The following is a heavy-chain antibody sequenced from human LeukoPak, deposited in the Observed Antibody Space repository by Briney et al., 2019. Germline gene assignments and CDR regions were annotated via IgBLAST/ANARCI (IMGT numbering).Heavy chain of an antibody. Sequence: PGGSLRLSCAASGFTFSSYAMSWVRQAPGKGLEWVSAISGSGGSTYYADSVKGRFTISRDNSKNTLYLQMNSLRAEDTAVYYCAKLDYYGSGSYPTEGDYFDYWGQGTLVTVSS. J-gene: IGHJ4*02. D-gene: IGHD3-10*01. V-gene: IGHV3-23*01. CDR2: ISGSGGST. CDR1: GFTFSSYA. CDR3: AKLDYYGSGSYPTEGDYFDY.